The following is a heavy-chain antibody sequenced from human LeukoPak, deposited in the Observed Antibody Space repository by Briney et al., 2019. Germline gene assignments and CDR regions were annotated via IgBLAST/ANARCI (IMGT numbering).Heavy chain of an antibody. CDR2: FSGSTGST. J-gene: IGHJ6*03. D-gene: IGHD2-2*02. CDR1: GFTFSSYG. Sequence: GGSLRLSCAASGFTFSSYGMNWVRQAPGKGLEWVSGFSGSTGSTHYADSVKGWFTISRDNSRDTLSLQMNSLRGEDTAVYYCARGGMRGKISYTYYYMDVWGKGTTVTVSS. CDR3: ARGGMRGKISYTYYYMDV. V-gene: IGHV3-23*01.